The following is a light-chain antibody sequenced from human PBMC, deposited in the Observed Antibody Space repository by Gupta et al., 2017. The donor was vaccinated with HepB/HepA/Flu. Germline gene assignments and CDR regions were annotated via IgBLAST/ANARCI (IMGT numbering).Light chain of an antibody. CDR2: SNN. Sequence: QSVLTQPPSASGTPGQRVTISCSGSSSNIGTNTVNWYQQLPGTAPKLLIYSNNRRPSGVPDRFSGSKSGTSASLAISGLQAEDEADYYCAAGDDNRNGVVFGGGTKLTVL. CDR1: SSNIGTNT. CDR3: AAGDDNRNGVV. V-gene: IGLV1-44*01. J-gene: IGLJ2*01.